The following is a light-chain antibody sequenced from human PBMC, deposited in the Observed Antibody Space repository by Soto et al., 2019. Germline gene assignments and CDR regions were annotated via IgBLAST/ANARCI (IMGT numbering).Light chain of an antibody. CDR3: QQYGSSPVT. Sequence: EIVLTQSPGTLSLSPGERATLSCRASQSVSSIYLAWYQQKPGQAPRLLIYGASSRAPGIPDRFSGSGSGTDFTLTISRLEPEDFAVYYCQQYGSSPVTFGPGTKVDIK. V-gene: IGKV3-20*01. CDR2: GAS. CDR1: QSVSSIY. J-gene: IGKJ3*01.